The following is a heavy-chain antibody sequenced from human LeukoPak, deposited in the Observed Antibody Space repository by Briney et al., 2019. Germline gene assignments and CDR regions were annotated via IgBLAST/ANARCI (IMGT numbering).Heavy chain of an antibody. CDR1: GASISSYY. CDR2: IDTSGST. V-gene: IGHV4-4*09. D-gene: IGHD6-6*01. Sequence: SETLSLTCTVSGASISSYYWSWIRQTPEKGLEWIGYIDTSGSTNYNPSLQSRVTISVDTSNNQFSLNLSSVTASDTAVYYCARHARFEYSTSRDYYFYFMDVWGKGTTVTVSS. CDR3: ARHARFEYSTSRDYYFYFMDV. J-gene: IGHJ6*03.